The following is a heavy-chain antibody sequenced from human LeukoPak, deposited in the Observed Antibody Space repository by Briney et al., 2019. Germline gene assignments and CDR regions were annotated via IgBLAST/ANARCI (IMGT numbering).Heavy chain of an antibody. CDR1: GFTFSSYA. CDR3: ANLNGYYYDSSGYYISI. V-gene: IGHV3-30-3*01. Sequence: GRSLRLSCAASGFTFSSYAMHWVRQAPGKGLEWVAVISYDGSNKYYADSVKGRFTISRDNSKNTLYPQMNSLRAEDTAVYYCANLNGYYYDSSGYYISIWGQGTMVTVSS. J-gene: IGHJ3*02. CDR2: ISYDGSNK. D-gene: IGHD3-22*01.